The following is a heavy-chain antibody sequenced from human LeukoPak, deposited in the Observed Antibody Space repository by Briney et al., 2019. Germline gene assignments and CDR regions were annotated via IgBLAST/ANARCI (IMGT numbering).Heavy chain of an antibody. J-gene: IGHJ4*02. D-gene: IGHD7-27*01. CDR2: INPNSGGT. CDR3: ASRLTGPVGDY. V-gene: IGHV1-2*02. CDR1: GYTFTDYY. Sequence: GASVKVSCKVSGYTFTDYYMHWVRQAPGQGLEWMGWINPNSGGTHFAQKFQGRVTMTRDTSISTAYMELSRLRSDDTAVYYCASRLTGPVGDYWGQGTLVTVSS.